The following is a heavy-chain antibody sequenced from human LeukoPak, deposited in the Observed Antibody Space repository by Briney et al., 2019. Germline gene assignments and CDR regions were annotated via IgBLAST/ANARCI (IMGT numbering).Heavy chain of an antibody. CDR3: TRGNILSGYCFDF. V-gene: IGHV4-34*01. CDR1: GGSISGYY. J-gene: IGHJ4*02. D-gene: IGHD3-9*01. Sequence: SETLSLTCAVYGGSISGYYWSWIRQPPGKGLEWVGEIHYTGATSYNPSFKSRATISIETSKNQVSLRLSSVTAADTAVYYCTRGNILSGYCFDFWGQGALVAVSS. CDR2: IHYTGAT.